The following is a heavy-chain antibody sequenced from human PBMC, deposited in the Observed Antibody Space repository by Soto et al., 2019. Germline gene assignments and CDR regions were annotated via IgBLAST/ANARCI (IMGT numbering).Heavy chain of an antibody. CDR1: GFTFSSYD. J-gene: IGHJ3*02. V-gene: IGHV3-13*01. CDR2: IGTAGDT. D-gene: IGHD2-2*01. Sequence: GGSLRLSCAASGFTFSSYDMHWVRQATGKGLEWVSAIGTAGDTYYPGSVKGRFTISRENAKNSLYLQMNSLRAGDTAVYYCARKSSTSGAFDIWGQGTMVTVS. CDR3: ARKSSTSGAFDI.